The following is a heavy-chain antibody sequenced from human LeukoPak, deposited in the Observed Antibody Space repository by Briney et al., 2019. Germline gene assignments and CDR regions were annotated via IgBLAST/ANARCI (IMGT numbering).Heavy chain of an antibody. V-gene: IGHV4-34*01. D-gene: IGHD3-10*01. CDR3: ARTGGSGSYYTVLDY. J-gene: IGHJ4*02. Sequence: SETLSLTCAVYGGSFSGYYWSWIRQPPGKGLEWIGEINHSGSTNYNPSLKSRVTISVDTSKNQFSLKLSSVTAADTAVYYCARTGGSGSYYTVLDYWGQGTLVTVSS. CDR2: INHSGST. CDR1: GGSFSGYY.